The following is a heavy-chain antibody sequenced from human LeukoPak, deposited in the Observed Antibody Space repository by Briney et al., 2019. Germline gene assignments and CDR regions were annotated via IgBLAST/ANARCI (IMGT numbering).Heavy chain of an antibody. D-gene: IGHD2-2*01. CDR1: EFSFSSYA. CDR2: ISGSGGST. J-gene: IGHJ6*02. V-gene: IGHV3-23*01. CDR3: ARDCSSSCSPYYGMDV. Sequence: GGSLRLSCAASEFSFSSYAMSWVRQAPGKGLEWVSAISGSGGSTYYADSVKGRFTISRDNSRNTLYLQMNSLRAEDTAVYYCARDCSSSCSPYYGMDVWGQGTTVTVSS.